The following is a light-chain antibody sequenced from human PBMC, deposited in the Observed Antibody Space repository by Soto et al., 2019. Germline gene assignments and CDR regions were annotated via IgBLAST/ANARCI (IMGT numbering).Light chain of an antibody. CDR1: QSVSSY. CDR3: QQYGISFMYT. Sequence: ESVLTQSPGTLSLSPGERATLSCRASQSVSSYIAWYQQRPGQAPRLLIYGTSSRATGIPDRFSGSGSGTDFTLTISRLEPEDFAVYYWQQYGISFMYTFGQGTKLEIK. CDR2: GTS. J-gene: IGKJ2*01. V-gene: IGKV3-20*01.